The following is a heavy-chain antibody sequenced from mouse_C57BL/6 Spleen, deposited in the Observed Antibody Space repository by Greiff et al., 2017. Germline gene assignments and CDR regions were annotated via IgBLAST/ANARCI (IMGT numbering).Heavy chain of an antibody. D-gene: IGHD2-5*01. V-gene: IGHV1-42*01. Sequence: DVKLQESGPELVKPGASVKISCKASGYSFTGYYMNWVKQSPEKSLEWIGEINPSTGGTTYNQKFKAKATLTVDKSSSTAYMQLKSLTSEDSAVYYCARWDSNFDYWGQGTTLTVSS. CDR2: INPSTGGT. J-gene: IGHJ2*01. CDR1: GYSFTGYY. CDR3: ARWDSNFDY.